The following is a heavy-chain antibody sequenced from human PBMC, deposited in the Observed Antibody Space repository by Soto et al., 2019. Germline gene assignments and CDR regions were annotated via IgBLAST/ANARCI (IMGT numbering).Heavy chain of an antibody. CDR3: ARDQPATGVGY. Sequence: ASVKVSCKASGYTFTSYAMHWVRQAPGQRLEWMGWIDAGNGNTKYSQKFQGRVTITRDTSASTAYMELSSLRSEDTAVYYCARDQPATGVGYWGQGTLVTVSS. D-gene: IGHD3-10*01. J-gene: IGHJ4*02. V-gene: IGHV1-3*01. CDR2: IDAGNGNT. CDR1: GYTFTSYA.